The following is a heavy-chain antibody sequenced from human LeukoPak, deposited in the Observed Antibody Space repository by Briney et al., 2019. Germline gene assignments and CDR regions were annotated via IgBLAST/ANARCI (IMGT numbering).Heavy chain of an antibody. Sequence: GGSLRLSCAASGFTFSSYAMHWVRQAPGKGLEWVAFIRYDGSGKYCADSVKGRFTISRDNSKNTLYLQMSSLRAEDTAVYYCAKDQPVAVFDYWGQGTLVTVSS. J-gene: IGHJ4*02. D-gene: IGHD6-19*01. CDR2: IRYDGSGK. V-gene: IGHV3-30*02. CDR3: AKDQPVAVFDY. CDR1: GFTFSSYA.